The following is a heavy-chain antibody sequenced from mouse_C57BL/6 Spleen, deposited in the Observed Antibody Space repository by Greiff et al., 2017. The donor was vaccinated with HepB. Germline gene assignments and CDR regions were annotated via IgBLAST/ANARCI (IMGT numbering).Heavy chain of an antibody. J-gene: IGHJ2*01. V-gene: IGHV3-6*01. D-gene: IGHD2-3*01. Sequence: VQLKESGPGLVKPSQSLSLTCSVTGYSITSGYYWNWIRQFPGNKLEWMGYISYDGSNNYNPSLKNRISITRDTSKNQFFLKLNSVTTEDTATYYCAHYDGSLDYWGQGTTLTVSS. CDR3: AHYDGSLDY. CDR2: ISYDGSN. CDR1: GYSITSGYY.